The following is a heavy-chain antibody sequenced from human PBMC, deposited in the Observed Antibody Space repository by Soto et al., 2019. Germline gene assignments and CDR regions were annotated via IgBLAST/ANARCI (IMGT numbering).Heavy chain of an antibody. CDR3: ASRDPGTSVDY. CDR1: CGSISSGGYY. V-gene: IGHV4-31*09. J-gene: IGHJ4*02. Sequence: SETLSLTCTVSCGSISSGGYYWSWIRQHPGKGLEWIGYIYRTGSTNYNPSLKSRVTISLDKSENQFSLKVTSLTAADTAVYYCASRDPGTSVDYWGQGTLVTVSS. D-gene: IGHD1-7*01. CDR2: IYRTGST.